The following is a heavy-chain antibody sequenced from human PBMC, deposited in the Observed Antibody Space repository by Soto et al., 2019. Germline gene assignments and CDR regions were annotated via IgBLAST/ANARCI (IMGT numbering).Heavy chain of an antibody. D-gene: IGHD3-3*01. CDR3: ARGNGWSGYYSPYMDV. J-gene: IGHJ6*02. CDR1: GYTFTSYD. V-gene: IGHV1-8*01. Sequence: ASVKVSCKASGYTFTSYDINWVRQATGQGLEWMGWMNPNSGNTGYAQKFQGRVTMTRNTSISTAYMELSSLRSEDTAVYYCARGNGWSGYYSPYMDVWGQGTTVTVSS. CDR2: MNPNSGNT.